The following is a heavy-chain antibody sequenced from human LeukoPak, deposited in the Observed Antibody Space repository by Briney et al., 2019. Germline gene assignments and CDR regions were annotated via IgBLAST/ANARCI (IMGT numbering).Heavy chain of an antibody. D-gene: IGHD3-22*01. CDR2: IRYDGSNK. J-gene: IGHJ4*02. V-gene: IGHV3-30*02. CDR1: GFTFSSYG. CDR3: AKDQDYYDSSGPTDIDY. Sequence: PGGSLRLSCAASGFTFSSYGMHWVRQAPGKGLEWVAFIRYDGSNKYYADSVKGRFTISRDNSKNTLYLQINSLRAEDTAVYYCAKDQDYYDSSGPTDIDYWGQGTLVTVSS.